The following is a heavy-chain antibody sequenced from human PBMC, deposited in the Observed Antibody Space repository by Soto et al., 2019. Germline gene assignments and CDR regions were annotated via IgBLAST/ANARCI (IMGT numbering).Heavy chain of an antibody. Sequence: EVQLLESGGGLVQPGGSLRLSCAASGFTFSTYAMIWVRQAPGKGLEWVSVITGSGGSTYYADSVKGRFTISRDTSKDTLFLQMNILRAEDTAVYYCAKDRYGDYGGIDYWGQGTMVTASS. J-gene: IGHJ4*02. CDR3: AKDRYGDYGGIDY. D-gene: IGHD4-17*01. CDR1: GFTFSTYA. CDR2: ITGSGGST. V-gene: IGHV3-23*01.